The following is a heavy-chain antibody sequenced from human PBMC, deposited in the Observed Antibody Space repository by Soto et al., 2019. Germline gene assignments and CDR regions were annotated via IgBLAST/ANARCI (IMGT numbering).Heavy chain of an antibody. CDR2: IFHSGAT. Sequence: QVQLQESGPGLVKPSGTLSLTCAVSGDSISNSRWWTWVRQPPGKGLEWIGDIFHSGATNYNPSLKGRVFISVDKSQNHFSLKVSSVTAADTAVYYCAYSTGWYRHDVWGQGTLVTVSS. J-gene: IGHJ3*01. D-gene: IGHD6-19*01. CDR1: GDSISNSRW. V-gene: IGHV4-4*02. CDR3: AYSTGWYRHDV.